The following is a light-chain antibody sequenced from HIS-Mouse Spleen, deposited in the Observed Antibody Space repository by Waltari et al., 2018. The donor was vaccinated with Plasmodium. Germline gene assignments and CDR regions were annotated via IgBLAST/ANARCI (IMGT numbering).Light chain of an antibody. V-gene: IGLV2-23*01. J-gene: IGLJ3*02. CDR3: CSYAGSNWV. Sequence: QSALTQPASVSGSPGQSITISCTGTSSDVGSYNLVSWYQQHPDKAPKLMMYEGSKRPSGVYNRFSGSKSGNTASLTISGLQAEDEADYYCCSYAGSNWVFGGGTKLTVL. CDR1: SSDVGSYNL. CDR2: EGS.